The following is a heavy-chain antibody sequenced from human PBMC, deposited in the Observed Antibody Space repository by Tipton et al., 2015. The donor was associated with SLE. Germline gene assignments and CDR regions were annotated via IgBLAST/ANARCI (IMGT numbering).Heavy chain of an antibody. CDR1: GFTFCSYG. J-gene: IGHJ6*02. CDR3: ARNLGSYYGMDV. V-gene: IGHV3-33*01. CDR2: IWYDGSNK. Sequence: SLRLSCAASGFTFCSYGMHWVRQAPGKGLEWVAVIWYDGSNKYYADSVKGRFTISRDNSKNTLYLQMNSLRAEDTAVYYCARNLGSYYGMDVWGQGTTVTVSS. D-gene: IGHD3-16*01.